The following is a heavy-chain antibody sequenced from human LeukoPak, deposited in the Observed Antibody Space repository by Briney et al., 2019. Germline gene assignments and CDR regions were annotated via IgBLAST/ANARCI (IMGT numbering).Heavy chain of an antibody. CDR3: AKDGGYGSGSYYPDY. CDR2: ISGGAGGA. Sequence: QPGGSLRLSCAASGFTFSSYAMNWVRQAPGKGLEWVSSISGGAGGAAYADSVKGRFTMSRDNSKNTLYLQMNSLRAEDTAVYYCAKDGGYGSGSYYPDYWGQGTLVPVSS. J-gene: IGHJ4*02. CDR1: GFTFSSYA. V-gene: IGHV3-23*01. D-gene: IGHD3-10*01.